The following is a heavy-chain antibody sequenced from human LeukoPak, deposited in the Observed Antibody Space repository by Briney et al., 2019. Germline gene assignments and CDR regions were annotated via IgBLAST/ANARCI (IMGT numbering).Heavy chain of an antibody. Sequence: GGSLRLSCAASGFTFSSYAMSWVRQAPGKGLEWVSAISGSGGSTYYADSVKGRFTISRDNSKNTLYLQMNSLRAEDTAVYYCAHVGLLTGYYKYYYGMDVWGQGTTVTVSS. CDR1: GFTFSSYA. D-gene: IGHD3-9*01. CDR3: AHVGLLTGYYKYYYGMDV. J-gene: IGHJ6*02. CDR2: ISGSGGST. V-gene: IGHV3-23*01.